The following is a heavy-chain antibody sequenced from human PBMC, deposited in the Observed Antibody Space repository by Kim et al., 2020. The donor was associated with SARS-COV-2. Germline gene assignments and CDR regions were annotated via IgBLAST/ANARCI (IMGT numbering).Heavy chain of an antibody. V-gene: IGHV4-39*01. D-gene: IGHD5-12*01. CDR2: INYSGNT. J-gene: IGHJ4*02. CDR1: GDSISSSSYY. Sequence: SETLSLTCTVSGDSISSSSYYWGWIRQPPGKGLEWIGSINYSGNTYYNPSLKSRVTISVDTSKNQFSLKMRSVTAADTAVYYCARCVYENLDVEYWGQGTLVTVSS. CDR3: ARCVYENLDVEY.